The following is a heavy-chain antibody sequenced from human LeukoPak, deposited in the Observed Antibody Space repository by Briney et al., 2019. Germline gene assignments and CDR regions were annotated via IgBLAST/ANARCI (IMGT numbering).Heavy chain of an antibody. J-gene: IGHJ4*02. CDR2: INLRGST. V-gene: IGHV4-34*01. CDR3: ARGFRGDNFDY. Sequence: SETLSLTCAVYGGSFNDYYWNWIRQPPGKGLEWIGEINLRGSTTYNPSLKSRVTISLDESKNQFSLKLSSVTAADTAVYFCARGFRGDNFDYWGQGTLVTVSS. CDR1: GGSFNDYY. D-gene: IGHD7-27*01.